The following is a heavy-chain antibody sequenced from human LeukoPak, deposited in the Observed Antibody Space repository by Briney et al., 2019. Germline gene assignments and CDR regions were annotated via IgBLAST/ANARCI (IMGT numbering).Heavy chain of an antibody. V-gene: IGHV3-23*01. D-gene: IGHD2-2*01. CDR2: ITGRGGNT. CDR3: AKLIPPVDCSSTSCYGFDY. CDR1: GFAFSSYA. Sequence: GGSLRLSCAASGFAFSSYAMTWVRQAPGKGLEWVSAITGRGGNTYYPDSVKGRFTISRDNSKNTLYLQMNSLRAEDTAVYYCAKLIPPVDCSSTSCYGFDYWGQGTLVTVSS. J-gene: IGHJ4*02.